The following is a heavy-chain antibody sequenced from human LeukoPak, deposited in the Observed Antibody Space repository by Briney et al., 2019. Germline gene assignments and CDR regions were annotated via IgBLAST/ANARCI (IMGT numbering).Heavy chain of an antibody. J-gene: IGHJ3*02. CDR2: IYYSGST. CDR1: GGSISSYY. CDR3: ARGYSSSWYPGANAFDI. V-gene: IGHV4-59*01. Sequence: TSETLSLTCTVSGGSISSYYWSWIRRPPGKGLEWIGYIYYSGSTNYNPSLKSRVTISVDTSKNQFSLKLSSVTAADTAVYYCARGYSSSWYPGANAFDIWGQGTMVTVSS. D-gene: IGHD6-13*01.